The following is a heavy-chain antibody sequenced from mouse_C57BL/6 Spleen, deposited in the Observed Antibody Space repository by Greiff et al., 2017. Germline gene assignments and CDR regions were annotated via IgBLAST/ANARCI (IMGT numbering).Heavy chain of an antibody. CDR2: ISYDGSN. CDR3: ARGYGSSYWYFDV. CDR1: GYSITSGYY. J-gene: IGHJ1*03. D-gene: IGHD1-1*01. V-gene: IGHV3-6*01. Sequence: EVKLQESGPGLVKPSQSLSLTCPVTGYSITSGYYWNWIRQFPGNKLEWMGYISYDGSNNYNPSLKNRISITRDTAKNQVFLKLNSVTTEDTATYYCARGYGSSYWYFDVWGTGTTVTVSS.